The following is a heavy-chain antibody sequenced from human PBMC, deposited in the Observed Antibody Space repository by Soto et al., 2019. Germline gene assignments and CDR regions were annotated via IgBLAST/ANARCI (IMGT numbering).Heavy chain of an antibody. CDR2: IFYSGST. CDR3: ASMIGDPVLSFDS. J-gene: IGHJ5*01. V-gene: IGHV4-59*01. D-gene: IGHD3-10*02. Sequence: QVQLQESGPGLVKPSETLSLTCTVSGGSISGYYWSWIRQPPGKGLEWIGFIFYSGSTSYNPSLKSRVTISIDTSEYQFSLKLNSVTAADTAVYYCASMIGDPVLSFDSWGQGTLVAVSS. CDR1: GGSISGYY.